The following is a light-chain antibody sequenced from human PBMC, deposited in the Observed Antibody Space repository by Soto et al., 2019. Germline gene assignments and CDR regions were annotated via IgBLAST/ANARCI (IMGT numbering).Light chain of an antibody. CDR1: SSDVGGYNY. CDR2: EVS. V-gene: IGLV2-14*01. CDR3: SLYTSSNTYV. Sequence: QSALTQPASVSGSPGQSITISCTGTSSDVGGYNYVSWYQQHPGKAPKLIIYEVSNRPSGVSNRFSGSKSDNTASLTISGLQAEDEADYYCSLYTSSNTYVFGTGTKVPS. J-gene: IGLJ1*01.